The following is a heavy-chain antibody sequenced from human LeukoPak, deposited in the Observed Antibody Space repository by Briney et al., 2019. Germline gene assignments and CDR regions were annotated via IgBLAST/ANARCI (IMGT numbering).Heavy chain of an antibody. D-gene: IGHD3-3*01. J-gene: IGHJ2*01. V-gene: IGHV3-21*01. CDR1: GFTFSSYS. CDR2: ISSSSSYI. CDR3: ARGYSGVVTNWYFDL. Sequence: GSLRLSCAASGFTFSSYSMNWVRRASGKGLEWVSSISSSSSYIYYADSVKGRFTISRDNAKNSLYLQMNSLRAEDTAVYYCARGYSGVVTNWYFDLWGRGTLVTVSS.